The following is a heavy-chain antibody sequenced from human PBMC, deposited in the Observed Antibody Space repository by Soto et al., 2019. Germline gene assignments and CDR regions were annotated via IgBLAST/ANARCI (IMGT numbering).Heavy chain of an antibody. V-gene: IGHV1-18*04. J-gene: IGHJ6*02. CDR1: GYTFTSYG. CDR2: ISAYNGNT. CDR3: ARDRYAIVATDHYYYYGMDV. D-gene: IGHD5-12*01. Sequence: ASVKVSCKASGYTFTSYGISWVRRAPGQGLEWMGWISAYNGNTNYAQKPQGRVTMTTDTSTSTAYMELRSLRSDDTAVYYCARDRYAIVATDHYYYYGMDVWGQGTTVTV.